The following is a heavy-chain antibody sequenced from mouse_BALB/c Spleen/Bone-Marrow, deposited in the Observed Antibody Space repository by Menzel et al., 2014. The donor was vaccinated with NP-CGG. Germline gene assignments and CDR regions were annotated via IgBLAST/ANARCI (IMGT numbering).Heavy chain of an antibody. V-gene: IGHV5-17*02. CDR1: GFTFSSFG. CDR2: ISSGSSNI. CDR3: TRGGYWDDFDY. Sequence: EVQGVESGGGLVQPGGSRKLSCAASGFTFSSFGMHWVRQAPGKGLEWVAYISSGSSNIYYADTVKGRFTISRDNPKNTLFLQMTSLRSEDTAMYYCTRGGYWDDFDYWGQGTTLTVSS. D-gene: IGHD4-1*01. J-gene: IGHJ2*01.